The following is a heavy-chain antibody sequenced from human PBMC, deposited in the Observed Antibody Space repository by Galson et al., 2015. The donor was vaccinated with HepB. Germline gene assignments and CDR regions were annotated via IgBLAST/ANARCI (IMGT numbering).Heavy chain of an antibody. D-gene: IGHD2/OR15-2a*01. CDR2: IVVGSGNT. CDR1: GFTFTSSA. Sequence: SVKVSCKASGFTFTSSAMQWVRQARGQRLEWIGWIVVGSGNTNYAQKFQERVTITRDMSTSTAYMELSSLRSEDTAVYYCAAVDERIGYWYFDLWGRGTLVTVSS. CDR3: AAVDERIGYWYFDL. V-gene: IGHV1-58*02. J-gene: IGHJ2*01.